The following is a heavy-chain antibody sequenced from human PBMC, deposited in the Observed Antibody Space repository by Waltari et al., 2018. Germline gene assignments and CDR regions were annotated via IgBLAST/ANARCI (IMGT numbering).Heavy chain of an antibody. CDR3: ARAGSSSWYTY. Sequence: QVQLQESGPGLVKPSETLSLTCTVSGGSISSHYWSWIRQPPGKGLEWIGYIYYSGSTNYNPSLKSRVTISVDTSKNQCSLKLSSVTAADTAVYYCARAGSSSWYTYWGQGTLVTVSS. J-gene: IGHJ4*02. CDR1: GGSISSHY. CDR2: IYYSGST. V-gene: IGHV4-59*11. D-gene: IGHD6-13*01.